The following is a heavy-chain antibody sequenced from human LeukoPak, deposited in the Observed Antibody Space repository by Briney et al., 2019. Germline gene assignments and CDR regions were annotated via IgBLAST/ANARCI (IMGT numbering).Heavy chain of an antibody. CDR3: AKEGPSYDILTGYRVYYFDY. J-gene: IGHJ4*02. CDR2: ISGSGGST. V-gene: IGHV3-23*01. Sequence: PGGSLRLSCAASGFTFSSYGMSWVRQAPGKGLEWVSAISGSGGSTYYADSVKGRFTISRDNSKNTLYLQMNSLRAEDTAVYYCAKEGPSYDILTGYRVYYFDYWGQGTLVTVSS. D-gene: IGHD3-9*01. CDR1: GFTFSSYG.